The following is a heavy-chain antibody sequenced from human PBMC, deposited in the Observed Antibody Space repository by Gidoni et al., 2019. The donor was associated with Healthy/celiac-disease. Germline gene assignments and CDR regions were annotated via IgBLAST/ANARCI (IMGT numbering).Heavy chain of an antibody. CDR3: ARGCSSTSCYYGGNFDY. CDR2: MSSSGSTI. Sequence: QVQLVESGGGLVKPGGSLRLSCAASGFPFSDYYMSWIRQAPGKGLEWVSYMSSSGSTIYYADSVKSRFTISRDNAKNSLYLQMNSLRAEDTAVYYCARGCSSTSCYYGGNFDYWGQGTLVTVSS. V-gene: IGHV3-11*01. D-gene: IGHD2-2*01. CDR1: GFPFSDYY. J-gene: IGHJ4*02.